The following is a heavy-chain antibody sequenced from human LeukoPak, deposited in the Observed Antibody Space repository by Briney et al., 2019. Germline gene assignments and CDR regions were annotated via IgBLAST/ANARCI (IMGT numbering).Heavy chain of an antibody. J-gene: IGHJ4*02. V-gene: IGHV3-9*01. CDR3: AKEGPYSRGYQSLDS. D-gene: IGHD3-22*01. Sequence: PGGSLRLSCAASGFTFDIYPMHWVRQAPGKGPEWVSGICRNSGCLGYADSVKGRFTISRDDAKNSLYLQINSLRAEDTALYYCAKEGPYSRGYQSLDSWGQGTLVTVSS. CDR1: GFTFDIYP. CDR2: ICRNSGCL.